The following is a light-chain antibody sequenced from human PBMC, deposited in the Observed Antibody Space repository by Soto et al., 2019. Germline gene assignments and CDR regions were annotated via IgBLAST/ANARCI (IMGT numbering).Light chain of an antibody. CDR2: AAS. V-gene: IGKV3-20*01. CDR1: QSVSSH. CDR3: QQYSTSPIT. Sequence: ESVLTRSPGTLSLAPGERATLSCRASQSVSSHLAWYQQKPRQAPMLLIYAASTRPTGIPSRFSGSGSGTDFTLTISRLEPEHFAVYYCQQYSTSPITFGQGTRLEIK. J-gene: IGKJ5*01.